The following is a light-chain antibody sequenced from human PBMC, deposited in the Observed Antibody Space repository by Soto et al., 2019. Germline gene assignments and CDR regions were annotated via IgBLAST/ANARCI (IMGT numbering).Light chain of an antibody. CDR1: QCIDNY. CDR2: AAS. J-gene: IGKJ4*01. Sequence: DIQMTQAPSAMSASVVYRVTITGRASQCIDNYLAWFQQKPGKVPQRLIYAASTLQSGVPSRFSGSGSGTEFTLTISSLQPEDFATYYCLQHRSYPLTFGGGTKVDI. CDR3: LQHRSYPLT. V-gene: IGKV1-17*03.